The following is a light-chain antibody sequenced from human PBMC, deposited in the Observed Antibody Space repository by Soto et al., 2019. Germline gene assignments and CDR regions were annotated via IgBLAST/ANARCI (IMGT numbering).Light chain of an antibody. V-gene: IGKV1-5*03. J-gene: IGKJ5*01. CDR2: KAS. CDR1: QTISNL. CDR3: QQYHSYPLT. Sequence: DIQMTQSPSTLSASVGDRVTITCRASQTISNLLAWYQQKSGRAPTLLIYKASSLESGVPSRFSGSGSDTEFTLTISSLLPDDSATYYCQQYHSYPLTFGQGTRLEIK.